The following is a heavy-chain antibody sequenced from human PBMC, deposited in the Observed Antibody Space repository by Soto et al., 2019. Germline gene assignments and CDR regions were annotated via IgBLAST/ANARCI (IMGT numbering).Heavy chain of an antibody. J-gene: IGHJ6*02. Sequence: GGSLRLSCAASGFTVSSNYMSWVRQAPGKGLEWVSVLYSGGITYYADSVKGRFTISRDNSKNTVYLQMNSLRAEDSAVYYCARENSGLSYYYGMDVWGQGTTVTVSS. V-gene: IGHV3-53*01. CDR3: ARENSGLSYYYGMDV. CDR2: LYSGGIT. D-gene: IGHD5-12*01. CDR1: GFTVSSNY.